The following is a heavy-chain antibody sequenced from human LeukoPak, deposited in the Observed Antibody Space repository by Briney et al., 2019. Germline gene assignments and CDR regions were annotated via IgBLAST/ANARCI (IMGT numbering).Heavy chain of an antibody. J-gene: IGHJ6*04. CDR3: ARCPGYDILTGYIPYYDSGREA. CDR1: GFTFSSYS. CDR2: ISSSSSYI. V-gene: IGHV3-21*01. D-gene: IGHD3-9*01. Sequence: PGGSLRLSCAASGFTFSSYSMNWVRQAPGKGLEWVSSISSSSSYIYYADSVKGRFTISRDNATNSQYLQMNSRRAEDTAVYYCARCPGYDILTGYIPYYDSGREAWGKGTPVTASP.